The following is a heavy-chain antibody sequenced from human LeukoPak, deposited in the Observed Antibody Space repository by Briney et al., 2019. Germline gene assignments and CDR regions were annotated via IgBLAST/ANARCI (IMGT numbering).Heavy chain of an antibody. V-gene: IGHV1-69*05. CDR1: GGTFSSYA. Sequence: SVKVSCKASGGTFSSYAISWVRQAPGQGLEWMGRIIPIFGTANYAQKFQGRVTITTDESTSTAYMELSSLRSEDTAVYYCARVATEAVAVARVDYWGQGTLVTVSS. J-gene: IGHJ4*02. CDR2: IIPIFGTA. CDR3: ARVATEAVAVARVDY. D-gene: IGHD6-19*01.